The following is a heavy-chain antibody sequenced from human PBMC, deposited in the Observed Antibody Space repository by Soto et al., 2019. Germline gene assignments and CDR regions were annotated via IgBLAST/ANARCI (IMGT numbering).Heavy chain of an antibody. V-gene: IGHV3-30-3*01. CDR3: ARDSVPLAGTSWAGNRLDP. Sequence: GGSLRLSCAASGFTFTAYGMHWVRQAPGKGLEWVAVISYDGSNKYYADSVQGRFTISRDNSRNTLYLQMNNLRTEDTALYFCARDSVPLAGTSWAGNRLDPWGQGTLVTVSS. J-gene: IGHJ5*02. CDR2: ISYDGSNK. D-gene: IGHD6-13*01. CDR1: GFTFTAYG.